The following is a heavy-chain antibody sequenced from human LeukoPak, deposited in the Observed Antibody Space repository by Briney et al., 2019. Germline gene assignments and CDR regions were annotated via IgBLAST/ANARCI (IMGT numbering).Heavy chain of an antibody. J-gene: IGHJ5*02. CDR3: ARVYCSGGSCYSYWFDP. D-gene: IGHD2-15*01. CDR1: GGSISSYY. V-gene: IGHV4-59*01. CDR2: IYYSGST. Sequence: SETLSLTCTVSGGSISSYYWSWIRQPPGKGLEWIGYIYYSGSTNYNPSLKSRVTISVDTSKNQFSLKLSSVTAADTAVYYCARVYCSGGSCYSYWFDPWGQGTLVTVSS.